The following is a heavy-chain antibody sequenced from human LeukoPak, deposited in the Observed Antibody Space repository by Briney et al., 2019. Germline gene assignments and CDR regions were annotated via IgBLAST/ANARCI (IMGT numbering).Heavy chain of an antibody. J-gene: IGHJ3*02. V-gene: IGHV4-31*03. D-gene: IGHD3-22*01. Sequence: SETLSLTCTVSGGSIGSGGYFWSWIRQHPGKGLEWIGYIDYSGSTYYNPSLKSRVTMSVDTSKNQFSLKLTSVTAADTAVYYCARNYYDNSGHYTLGALDIWGQGTMVSVSS. CDR3: ARNYYDNSGHYTLGALDI. CDR1: GGSIGSGGYF. CDR2: IDYSGST.